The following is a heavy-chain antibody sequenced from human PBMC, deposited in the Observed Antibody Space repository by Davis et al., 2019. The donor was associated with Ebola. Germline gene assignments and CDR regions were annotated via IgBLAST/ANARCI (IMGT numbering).Heavy chain of an antibody. V-gene: IGHV3-23*01. D-gene: IGHD3-3*01. CDR3: AKDITIFGVGLNWFDP. J-gene: IGHJ5*02. CDR2: ISGSGGST. Sequence: GESLKISCAASGFTFSSYAMSWVRQAPGKGLEWVSAISGSGGSTYYADSVKGRFTISRDNSKNTLYLQMNSLRAEDTAVYYCAKDITIFGVGLNWFDPWGQGTLVTVSS. CDR1: GFTFSSYA.